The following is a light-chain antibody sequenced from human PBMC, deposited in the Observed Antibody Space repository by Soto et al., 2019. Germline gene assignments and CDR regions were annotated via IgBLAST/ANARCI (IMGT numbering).Light chain of an antibody. CDR2: KAS. CDR1: QSISNW. J-gene: IGKJ2*01. V-gene: IGKV1-5*03. Sequence: DIQMTQSPSTLSASVGDRVTITCRASQSISNWLAWYQQKPGKAPKLLIYKASSLESGVPSRFSGSGSGTEFTLTISRLQPDYFATYYCQQYNSSPYTFGQGTKLEIK. CDR3: QQYNSSPYT.